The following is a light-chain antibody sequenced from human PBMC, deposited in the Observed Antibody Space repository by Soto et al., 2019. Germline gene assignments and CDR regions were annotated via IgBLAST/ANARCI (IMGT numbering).Light chain of an antibody. CDR1: SSDIGGYNY. J-gene: IGLJ1*01. CDR2: DVI. Sequence: QSSLTHPRSLSGSPGQSVTISCTGTSSDIGGYNYVSWYQQHPGKAPKLMIYDVIKRPSGVPDRFSGSKSGNTASLTIYGLQAEDEADYYCCSYAGSYTHVFGTGTKVTVL. CDR3: CSYAGSYTHV. V-gene: IGLV2-11*01.